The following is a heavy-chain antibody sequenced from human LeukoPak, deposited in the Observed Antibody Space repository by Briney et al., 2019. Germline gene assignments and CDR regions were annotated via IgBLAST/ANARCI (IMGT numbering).Heavy chain of an antibody. V-gene: IGHV4-59*05. CDR3: ASTIAAAGRNLFDY. D-gene: IGHD6-13*01. Sequence: GSLRLSCAASGFTFSSYSMNWVRQAPGKGLEWIGSIYYSGSTYYNPSLKSRVTISVDTSKNQLSLKLSSVTAADTAVYYCASTIAAAGRNLFDYWGQGTLVTVSS. J-gene: IGHJ4*02. CDR2: IYYSGST. CDR1: GFTFSSYSMN.